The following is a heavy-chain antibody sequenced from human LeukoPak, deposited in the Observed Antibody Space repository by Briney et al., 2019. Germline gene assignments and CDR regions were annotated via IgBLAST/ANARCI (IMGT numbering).Heavy chain of an antibody. J-gene: IGHJ4*02. D-gene: IGHD2-2*01. CDR1: GFTFSSYA. Sequence: GRSLRLSCAASGFTFSSYAMHWARQAPGKGLEWVAVISYDGSNKYYADSVKGRFTISRDNSKNTLYLQMNSLRAEDTAVYYCAREDIVVVPAWDYWGQGTLVTVSS. V-gene: IGHV3-30*04. CDR3: AREDIVVVPAWDY. CDR2: ISYDGSNK.